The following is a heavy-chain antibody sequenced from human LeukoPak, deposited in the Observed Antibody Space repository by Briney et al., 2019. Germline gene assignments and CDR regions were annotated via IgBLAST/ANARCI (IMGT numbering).Heavy chain of an antibody. D-gene: IGHD3-22*01. V-gene: IGHV4-59*11. J-gene: IGHJ4*02. CDR1: GGSISSHY. CDR2: IYYSGST. CDR3: ASGVVSSGYLGY. Sequence: KASETLSLTCTVSGGSISSHYWSWIRQPPGKGLEWIGYIYYSGSTNYNPSLKSRVTISVDTSKNQFSLKLSSVTAADTAVYYCASGVVSSGYLGYWGQGTLVTVSS.